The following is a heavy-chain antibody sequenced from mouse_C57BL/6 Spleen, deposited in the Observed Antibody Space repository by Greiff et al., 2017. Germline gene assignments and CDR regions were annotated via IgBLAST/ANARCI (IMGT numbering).Heavy chain of an antibody. CDR1: GYSITSGYY. CDR3: AREDYDYDAGFAY. J-gene: IGHJ3*01. Sequence: EVKLMESGPGLVKPSQSLSLTCSVTGYSITSGYYWNWIRQFPGNKLEWMGYISYDGSNNYNPSLKNRISITRDTSKNQFFLKLNSVTTEDTATYYCAREDYDYDAGFAYWGQGTLVTVSA. D-gene: IGHD2-4*01. CDR2: ISYDGSN. V-gene: IGHV3-6*01.